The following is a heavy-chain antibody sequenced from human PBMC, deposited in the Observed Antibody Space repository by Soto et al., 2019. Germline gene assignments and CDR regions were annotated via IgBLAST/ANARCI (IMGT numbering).Heavy chain of an antibody. Sequence: ASVKVSCKASGGTFSTYAFNWVRQAPGQGLEWMGGNIPISGTTNYAQKFQGRVTITADESTSTAYMELSSLTSEDTAVYYCARIDYYESSGYYPLKYWGKGTLVTVSS. D-gene: IGHD3-22*01. V-gene: IGHV1-69*13. J-gene: IGHJ4*02. CDR1: GGTFSTYA. CDR3: ARIDYYESSGYYPLKY. CDR2: NIPISGTT.